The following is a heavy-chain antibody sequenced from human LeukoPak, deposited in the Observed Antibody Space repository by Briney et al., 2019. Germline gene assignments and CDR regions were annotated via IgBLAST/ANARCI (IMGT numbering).Heavy chain of an antibody. V-gene: IGHV3-74*01. CDR3: ARVDSSSWSPFDY. J-gene: IGHJ4*02. CDR1: GFTFSSYW. Sequence: GGSLRLSCAASGFTFSSYWTHWVRQAPGKGLVWVSRINSDGSSTSYADSVKGRFTISRDNAKNTLYLQMNSLRAEDTAVYYCARVDSSSWSPFDYWGQGTLVTVSS. CDR2: INSDGSST. D-gene: IGHD6-13*01.